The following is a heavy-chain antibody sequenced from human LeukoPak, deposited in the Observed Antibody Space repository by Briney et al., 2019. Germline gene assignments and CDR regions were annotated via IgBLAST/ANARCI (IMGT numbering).Heavy chain of an antibody. V-gene: IGHV3-21*01. CDR3: ARESYYYDSSGYYYSFDY. J-gene: IGHJ4*02. CDR2: ISSSSSYI. Sequence: KPGGSLRLPCAASGFTFSSYAMSWVRQAPGKGLEWVSSISSSSSYIYYADSVKGRFTISRDNAKNSPYLQMNSLRAEDTAVYYCARESYYYDSSGYYYSFDYWGQGTLVTVPS. CDR1: GFTFSSYA. D-gene: IGHD3-22*01.